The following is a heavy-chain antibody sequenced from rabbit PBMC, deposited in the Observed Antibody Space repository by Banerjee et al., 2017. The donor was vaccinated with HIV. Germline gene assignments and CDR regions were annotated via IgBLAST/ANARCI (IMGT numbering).Heavy chain of an antibody. D-gene: IGHD8-1*01. CDR3: ARTGSSYAYSFNL. Sequence: QSLEESGGDLVKPGASLTLTCTASGFSFSSNYYGCWVRQAPGKGLEWTACIYTSSGTTYYASWAKGRFTISKTSSTTVTLQMTSLTAADTATYFCARTGSSYAYSFNLWGQGTLVTVS. J-gene: IGHJ4*01. CDR1: GFSFSSNYY. CDR2: IYTSSGTT. V-gene: IGHV1S40*01.